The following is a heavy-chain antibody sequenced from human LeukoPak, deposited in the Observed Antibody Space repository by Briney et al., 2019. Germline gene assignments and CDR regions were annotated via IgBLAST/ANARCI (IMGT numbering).Heavy chain of an antibody. CDR2: IYYSGST. Sequence: SETLSLTCTVSGGSISSYYWSWIRQPPGKGLEWIGYIYYSGSTNYNPSLKSRVTISVDTSKNQFSLKLSSVTAADTAVYYCARDNSPRSGLDYFDYWGQGTLVTVSS. D-gene: IGHD3-22*01. CDR3: ARDNSPRSGLDYFDY. J-gene: IGHJ4*02. V-gene: IGHV4-59*01. CDR1: GGSISSYY.